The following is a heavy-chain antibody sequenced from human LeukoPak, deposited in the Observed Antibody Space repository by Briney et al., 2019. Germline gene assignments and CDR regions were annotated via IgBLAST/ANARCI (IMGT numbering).Heavy chain of an antibody. CDR3: ARDAQRGFDYSNSLKY. CDR2: IWSDGTNR. D-gene: IGHD4-11*01. Sequence: GGSLRLSCAASGFIFSHHGTHWVRQAPGQGLEWVAVIWSDGTNRFYADSVKGRFTISRDNSQNTVFLQMDSLRVKDTAIYYCARDAQRGFDYSNSLKYWGHGTLVTVSS. J-gene: IGHJ4*01. V-gene: IGHV3-33*01. CDR1: GFIFSHHG.